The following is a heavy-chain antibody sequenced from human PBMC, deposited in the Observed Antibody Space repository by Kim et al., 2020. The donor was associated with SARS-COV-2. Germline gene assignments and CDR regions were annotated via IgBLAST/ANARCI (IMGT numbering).Heavy chain of an antibody. D-gene: IGHD1-26*01. CDR3: ARSHSGSYYSAFDY. V-gene: IGHV3-30*01. Sequence: ADSGKGRFTISRDNSKNTLYLQMNSLRAEDTAVYYCARSHSGSYYSAFDYWGQGTLVTVSS. J-gene: IGHJ4*02.